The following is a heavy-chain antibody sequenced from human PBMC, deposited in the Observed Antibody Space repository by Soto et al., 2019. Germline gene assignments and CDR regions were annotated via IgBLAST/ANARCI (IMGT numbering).Heavy chain of an antibody. J-gene: IGHJ3*02. D-gene: IGHD5-18*01. CDR3: ASPWGYSYGPGGAFDI. Sequence: PGESLKISCKGSGYSFTSYWISWVRQMPVKGLEWMGRIDPSDSYTNYSPSFQGHVTISADKSISTAYLQWSSLKASDTAMYYCASPWGYSYGPGGAFDIWGQGTMVTVSS. V-gene: IGHV5-10-1*01. CDR1: GYSFTSYW. CDR2: IDPSDSYT.